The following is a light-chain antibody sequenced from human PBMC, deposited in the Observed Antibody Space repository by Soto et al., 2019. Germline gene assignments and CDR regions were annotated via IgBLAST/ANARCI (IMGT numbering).Light chain of an antibody. J-gene: IGKJ3*01. CDR3: HQYNSWPRGT. Sequence: EIVLTQSPGTLSLSPGERATLSCRASQNIDGNFLVWHQQKPGQAPRLLINAAFTRATGIPDRFSGGGSGTDFTLTISSLQSEDSAVYYCHQYNSWPRGTFGPGTKVDIK. CDR1: QNIDGNF. V-gene: IGKV3D-15*01. CDR2: AAF.